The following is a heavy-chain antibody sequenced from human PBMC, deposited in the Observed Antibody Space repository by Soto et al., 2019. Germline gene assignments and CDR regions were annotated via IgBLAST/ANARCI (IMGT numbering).Heavy chain of an antibody. CDR1: GFTFSSYA. D-gene: IGHD3-3*01. J-gene: IGHJ4*02. V-gene: IGHV3-23*01. Sequence: EVQLLESGGGLVQPGGSLRLYCAASGFTFSSYAMSWVRQAPGKGLEWVSAISGSGGSTYYADSVKGRFTISRDNSKNTLYLQMNSLRAEDTAVYYCAKDLVEWSYFDYWGQGTLVTVSS. CDR3: AKDLVEWSYFDY. CDR2: ISGSGGST.